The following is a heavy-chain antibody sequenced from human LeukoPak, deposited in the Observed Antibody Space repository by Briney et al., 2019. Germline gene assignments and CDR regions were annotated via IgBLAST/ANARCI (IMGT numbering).Heavy chain of an antibody. V-gene: IGHV4-34*01. J-gene: IGHJ4*02. CDR1: GGSFSGYY. CDR2: INHSVSA. D-gene: IGHD3-16*02. CDR3: ARGAPYDYIWGSYRFASFDY. Sequence: SETLSLTCAVSGGSFSGYYWSWIRQPPGKGLEWIGEINHSVSANYNPSLMSRVTISVDTSKNQFSLKLSSVTAADTAVYYCARGAPYDYIWGSYRFASFDYWGQGTLVTVSS.